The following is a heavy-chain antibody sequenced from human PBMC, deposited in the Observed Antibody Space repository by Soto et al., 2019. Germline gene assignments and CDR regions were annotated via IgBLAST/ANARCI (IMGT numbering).Heavy chain of an antibody. D-gene: IGHD2-2*01. CDR2: IYSGGST. V-gene: IGHV3-66*01. CDR1: GFTVSSNY. Sequence: EVQLVESGGGLVQPGGSLRLSCAASGFTVSSNYMSWVRQAPGKGLEWVSVIYSGGSTYYADSVKGRFTISRDNSKNTLYLQMNSLRAEDTAVYYCARNPKSSTSDYFDYWGQGTLVTVSS. CDR3: ARNPKSSTSDYFDY. J-gene: IGHJ4*02.